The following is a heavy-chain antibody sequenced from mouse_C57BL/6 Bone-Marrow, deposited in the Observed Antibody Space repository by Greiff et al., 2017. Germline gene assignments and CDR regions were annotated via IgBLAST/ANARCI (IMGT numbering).Heavy chain of an antibody. V-gene: IGHV1-78*01. D-gene: IGHD1-1*01. J-gene: IGHJ1*03. CDR3: ASDYGSSTGYFDV. CDR2: IYPSDGST. Sequence: QVQLQQSDAELVKPGASVKISCKVSGYTFTDPTIHWMKQRPGQGLEWIGYIYPSDGSTKYNEKFKGKATLTADKSSSTAYMQLNSLTSEDSAVYFCASDYGSSTGYFDVWGTGTTVTVSS. CDR1: GYTFTDPT.